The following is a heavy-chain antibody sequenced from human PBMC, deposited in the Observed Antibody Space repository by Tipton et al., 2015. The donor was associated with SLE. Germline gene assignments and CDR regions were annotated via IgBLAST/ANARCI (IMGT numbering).Heavy chain of an antibody. Sequence: TLSLTCTVSGASISSHYWSWIRQPPGKGLEWIGYISYSETTNYNPSLKSRVTISVDTSKNQFSLKLRSVTAADTAVYYCARGPFQRWPPGAYWGQGTLVTVSS. J-gene: IGHJ4*02. CDR2: ISYSETT. V-gene: IGHV4-59*11. CDR1: GASISSHY. D-gene: IGHD6-19*01. CDR3: ARGPFQRWPPGAY.